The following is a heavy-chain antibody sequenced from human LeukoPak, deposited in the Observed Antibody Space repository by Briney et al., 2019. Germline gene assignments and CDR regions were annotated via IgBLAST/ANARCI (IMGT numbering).Heavy chain of an antibody. J-gene: IGHJ5*02. CDR3: AMPSMVRGVKGWFDP. D-gene: IGHD3-10*01. V-gene: IGHV3-23*01. CDR1: GFTFSSYA. Sequence: GGSLRLSCAASGFTFSSYAISWVRQAPGKGLEWVSAISGSGGSTYYSDSVKGRFTISRDNSKNTLYLQMNSLRAEDTAVYYCAMPSMVRGVKGWFDPWGQGTLVTVSS. CDR2: ISGSGGST.